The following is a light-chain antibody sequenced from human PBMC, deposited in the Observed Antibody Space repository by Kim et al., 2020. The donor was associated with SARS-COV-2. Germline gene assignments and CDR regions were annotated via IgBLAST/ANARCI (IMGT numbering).Light chain of an antibody. V-gene: IGLV1-44*01. CDR3: AAWDDSLNGWV. J-gene: IGLJ3*02. Sequence: GQRVTISGYGSSSNIGSNTVNWYQQLPGTATKLLIYSNNQRPSGVPDRFSGSKSGTSASLAISGLQSEDEADYYCAAWDDSLNGWVFGGGTKLTVL. CDR1: SSNIGSNT. CDR2: SNN.